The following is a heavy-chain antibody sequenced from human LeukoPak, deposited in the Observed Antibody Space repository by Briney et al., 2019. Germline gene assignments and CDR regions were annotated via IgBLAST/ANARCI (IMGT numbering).Heavy chain of an antibody. V-gene: IGHV3-20*04. J-gene: IGHJ6*03. D-gene: IGHD5/OR15-5a*01. CDR2: INWNGDST. CDR1: GFIFDDYG. CDR3: ARGVLLDNYYYYMDV. Sequence: GGSLRLSCAASGFIFDDYGMSWVRQAPGKGLEWVSGINWNGDSTGYADSVKGRFTISRDNAKNSLYLQMNSLRAEDTALYYCARGVLLDNYYYYMDVWGKGTTVTVSS.